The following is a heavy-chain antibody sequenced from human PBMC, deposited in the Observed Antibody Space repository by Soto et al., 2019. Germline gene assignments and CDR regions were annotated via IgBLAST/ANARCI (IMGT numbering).Heavy chain of an antibody. D-gene: IGHD6-13*01. V-gene: IGHV2-5*02. J-gene: IGHJ4*02. CDR3: ATRKPGNFDY. CDR1: GFSLSTSAVG. Sequence: QITLKESGPTLVKPTQTLTLTCTFSGFSLSTSAVGVGWIRQPPGKALEWLALIYWDDDKRYSPSLKNRLTITKATSKTQMVITMPKMAPVEKAKYACATRKPGNFDYWGQETLSPVSS. CDR2: IYWDDDK.